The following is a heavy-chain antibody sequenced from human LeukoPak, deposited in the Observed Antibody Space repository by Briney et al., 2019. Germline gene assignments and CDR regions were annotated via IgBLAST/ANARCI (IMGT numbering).Heavy chain of an antibody. CDR1: GFTFSRFW. CDR2: IKQDGSEK. Sequence: GGSLRLSCAASGFTFSRFWMSWVRQAPGKGLEWVANIKQDGSEKYYVDSVKGRFAISRDNAKNSLYLQMNSLRAEDTAVFYCARDGTYTDYDPDFDIWGQGTLVSVSS. D-gene: IGHD5-12*01. V-gene: IGHV3-7*04. CDR3: ARDGTYTDYDPDFDI. J-gene: IGHJ4*02.